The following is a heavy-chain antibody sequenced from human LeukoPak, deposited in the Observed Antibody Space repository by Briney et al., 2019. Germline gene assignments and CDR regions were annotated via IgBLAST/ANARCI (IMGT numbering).Heavy chain of an antibody. J-gene: IGHJ2*01. V-gene: IGHV3-23*01. CDR1: GVTFSSHG. Sequence: GGSLRLSCAASGVTFSSHGMSWVRQAPGKGLEWVSSITDSGSGTCYADSVKGRFTMSRDNSKDTLYLQMNSLRAEDTAVYYCAKNLLGSESFSWYFDLWGRGTLVTVSS. CDR3: AKNLLGSESFSWYFDL. CDR2: ITDSGSGT. D-gene: IGHD1-26*01.